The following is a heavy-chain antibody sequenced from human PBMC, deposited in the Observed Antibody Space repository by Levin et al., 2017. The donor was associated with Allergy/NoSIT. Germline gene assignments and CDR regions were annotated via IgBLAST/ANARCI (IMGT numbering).Heavy chain of an antibody. D-gene: IGHD2-15*01. V-gene: IGHV4-30-4*08. J-gene: IGHJ6*02. CDR2: IRHSGTT. Sequence: SQTLSLTCSVSGGSIRSDDHYWSWVRQPPGKGLEWIGYIRHSGTTYYNPSLKRRLRISVDTSKSQFSLKVYSTTAADTAVYYCARAGWSYGFDVWGPGTTVTVSS. CDR1: GGSIRSDDHY. CDR3: ARAGWSYGFDV.